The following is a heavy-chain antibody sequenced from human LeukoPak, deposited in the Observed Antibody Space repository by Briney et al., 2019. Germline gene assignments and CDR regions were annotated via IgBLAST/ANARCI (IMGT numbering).Heavy chain of an antibody. CDR1: GFTFSSYW. Sequence: GGSLRLSCAASGFTFSSYWMHWVRQAPGKGLVWVSRINSDGSSTSYADSVKGRFTISRDNAKNTLYLQMNSLRAEDTAVYYCANHAVTCGGDCYWYYFDYWGQGTLVTVSS. J-gene: IGHJ4*02. CDR2: INSDGSST. V-gene: IGHV3-74*01. CDR3: ANHAVTCGGDCYWYYFDY. D-gene: IGHD2-21*02.